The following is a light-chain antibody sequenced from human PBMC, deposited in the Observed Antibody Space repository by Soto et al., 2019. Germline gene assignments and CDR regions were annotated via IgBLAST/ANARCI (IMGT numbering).Light chain of an antibody. J-gene: IGKJ2*01. V-gene: IGKV3-15*01. CDR3: QQYNDWYS. CDR2: GAS. Sequence: EIVMTQSPATLSVSPGERATLSCRASQSLSSDLAWYQQKPGQAPRLLIYGASTRATGIPARFSGSGSGTEFTLTISSLQSEDFALYYCQQYNDWYSFGQGTKLEIK. CDR1: QSLSSD.